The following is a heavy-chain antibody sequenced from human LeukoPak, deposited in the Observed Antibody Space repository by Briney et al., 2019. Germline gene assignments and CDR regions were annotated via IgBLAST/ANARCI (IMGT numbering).Heavy chain of an antibody. J-gene: IGHJ6*03. CDR1: GISFSNYS. CDR2: ISSSSRFI. Sequence: GGSLRLSCAASGISFSNYSMNWVRQAPGKGLEWVSLISSSSRFIYYGDSVKGRFTISRDNAKKSLYLQMNSLRAEDTALYYCAKDTGSLYYYMDVWGKGTTVTVSS. CDR3: AKDTGSLYYYMDV. V-gene: IGHV3-21*04. D-gene: IGHD3-10*01.